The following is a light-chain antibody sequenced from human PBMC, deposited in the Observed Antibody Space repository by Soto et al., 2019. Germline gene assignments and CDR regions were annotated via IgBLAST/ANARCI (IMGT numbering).Light chain of an antibody. CDR2: GAS. J-gene: IGKJ1*01. V-gene: IGKV1-5*01. Sequence: DIQVTQSPSTLSASVGVRVTITCLASQSVGTWVAWYQQKPGKAPKLLIYGASNLESGVPSRFSGSGSATEFTLTITTLQPDDFETYFCQHYNRNTWRFGPGTKVDIK. CDR1: QSVGTW. CDR3: QHYNRNTWR.